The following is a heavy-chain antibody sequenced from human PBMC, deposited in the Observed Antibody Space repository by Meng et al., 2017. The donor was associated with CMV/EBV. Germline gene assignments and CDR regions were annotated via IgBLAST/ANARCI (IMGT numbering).Heavy chain of an antibody. D-gene: IGHD3-3*01. CDR1: GFTFSSYA. CDR3: ARDLFEVVSTHTYYYYGMDV. J-gene: IGHJ6*02. CDR2: ISYDGSNK. V-gene: IGHV3-30*04. Sequence: GESLKISCAASGFTFSSYAMHWVRQAPGKGLEWVAVISYDGSNKYYADSVKGRFTISRDNSKNTLYLQMNSLRAEDTAVYYCARDLFEVVSTHTYYYYGMDVWGQGTTVTVSS.